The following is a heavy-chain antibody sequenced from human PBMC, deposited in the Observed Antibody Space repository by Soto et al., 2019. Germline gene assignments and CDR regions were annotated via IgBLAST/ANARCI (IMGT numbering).Heavy chain of an antibody. V-gene: IGHV1-69*02. D-gene: IGHD3-10*01. CDR2: IIPILGIA. CDR3: AISRWCGGETRYYFDY. Sequence: QVQLVQSGAEVKKPGSSVKVSCKASGGTFSSYTISWVRQAPGQGLEWMGRIIPILGIANYAQKFQGRVTITADKSTSTAYMELSSLSSEDTAVYYCAISRWCGGETRYYFDYWGQGTLVTVSS. J-gene: IGHJ4*02. CDR1: GGTFSSYT.